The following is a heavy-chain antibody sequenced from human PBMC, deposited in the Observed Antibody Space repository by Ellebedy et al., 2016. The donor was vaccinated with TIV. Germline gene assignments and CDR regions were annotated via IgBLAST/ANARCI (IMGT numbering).Heavy chain of an antibody. CDR2: FYAGYAGDET. Sequence: GGSLRLSCAASGFLVSSNYMSWVRQAPGKGLEWVSVFYAGYAGDETYYADSVKGRFTISRDHSRNTGYLQMNTLRAEDTAVYYCARRPTTSNGDWFFDLWGRGTLVTVSS. CDR1: GFLVSSNY. CDR3: ARRPTTSNGDWFFDL. J-gene: IGHJ2*01. V-gene: IGHV3-53*01. D-gene: IGHD5-12*01.